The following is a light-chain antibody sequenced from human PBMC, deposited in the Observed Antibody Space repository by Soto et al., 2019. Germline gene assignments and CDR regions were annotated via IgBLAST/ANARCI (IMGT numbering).Light chain of an antibody. Sequence: SYELTQPPSVSVAPGKTASSSWGGNDIGSKGVHWYQQKPGQAPVLVIYSDTDLPQVINERFSGSNSANLATLTISRVEAGDEADYYCQVWDSGSAHVVFGGGTKVTVL. CDR3: QVWDSGSAHVV. V-gene: IGLV3-21*01. CDR1: DIGSKG. CDR2: SDT. J-gene: IGLJ2*01.